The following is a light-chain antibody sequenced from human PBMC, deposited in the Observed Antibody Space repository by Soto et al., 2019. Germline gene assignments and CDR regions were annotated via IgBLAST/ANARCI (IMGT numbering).Light chain of an antibody. J-gene: IGKJ5*01. CDR2: DAS. CDR1: QTVRNN. CDR3: QQHNDWPT. V-gene: IGKV3-15*01. Sequence: TQSPVTLSLFAGGRAPLSCRASQTVRNNLAWYQQRPGQAPRLLIHDASTRATGIPARFSGSGSGTEFILTISSVESEDFAIYYCQQHNDWPTSGQGTRLEIK.